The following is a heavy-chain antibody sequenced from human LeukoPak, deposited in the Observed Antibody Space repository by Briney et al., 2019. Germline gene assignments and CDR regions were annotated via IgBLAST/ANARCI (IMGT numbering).Heavy chain of an antibody. CDR3: ATDRGYAFDI. CDR2: ISSSSSYI. Sequence: GGSLRLSCAASGFTFSNYNMNWVRQAPGKGLEWVSFISSSSSYIYYADSVKGRFTISRDNAKNTLYLQMNSLRVEDTAVYYCATDRGYAFDIWGQGILVTVSS. V-gene: IGHV3-21*01. J-gene: IGHJ4*02. CDR1: GFTFSNYN. D-gene: IGHD2-8*01.